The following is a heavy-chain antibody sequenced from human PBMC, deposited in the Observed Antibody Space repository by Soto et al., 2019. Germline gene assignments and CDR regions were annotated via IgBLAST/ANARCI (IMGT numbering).Heavy chain of an antibody. D-gene: IGHD2-21*01. Sequence: PGGSLRLSCTASGFNFSRFWTHWVRQVPGRGLVWVSHINSDGSRTRYADSVKGRFTISRDKSENTLYLQMNSLRDEDTGVYFCVSRIPSWVFDYWGLGTLVTVSS. CDR3: VSRIPSWVFDY. CDR1: GFNFSRFW. V-gene: IGHV3-74*01. CDR2: INSDGSRT. J-gene: IGHJ4*01.